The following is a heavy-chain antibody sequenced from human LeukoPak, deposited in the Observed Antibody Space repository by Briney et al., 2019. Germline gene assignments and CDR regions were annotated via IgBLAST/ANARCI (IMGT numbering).Heavy chain of an antibody. CDR1: GFTFSSYA. V-gene: IGHV3-66*01. CDR2: IYSGGST. Sequence: GGSLRLSCAASGFTFSSYAMNWVRQAPGKGLEWVSVIYSGGSTHYAETVEGRFIISRDKSKNTLYLQMNSLRVEDTAVYYCARDPYSGSYPYDDWGQGTLVTVSS. J-gene: IGHJ4*02. CDR3: ARDPYSGSYPYDD. D-gene: IGHD1-26*01.